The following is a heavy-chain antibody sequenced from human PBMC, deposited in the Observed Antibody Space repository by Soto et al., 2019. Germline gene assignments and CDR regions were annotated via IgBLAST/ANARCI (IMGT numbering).Heavy chain of an antibody. J-gene: IGHJ4*02. CDR3: ARADGGWDTIFSNIDY. CDR1: GFTFSSYS. D-gene: IGHD3-3*01. CDR2: ISSSSSYI. Sequence: GGSLRLSCAASGFTFSSYSLNWFRQAPGKGLEWVSSISSSSSYIYYADSVKGRFTISRDNAKNSLYLQMNSLRAEDTAVYYCARADGGWDTIFSNIDYWGQGTLVTVSS. V-gene: IGHV3-21*01.